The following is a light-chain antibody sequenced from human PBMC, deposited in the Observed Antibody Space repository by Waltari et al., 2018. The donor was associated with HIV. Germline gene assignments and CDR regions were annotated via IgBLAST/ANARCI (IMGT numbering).Light chain of an antibody. Sequence: QSALTQPASVSGSPGQSITTSCTGTSSDVGSYNLVSWYQQYPGKVPKLMIYEVSKRPSGVSNRFSGSKSGNTASLTISGLQAEDEADYYCCSYAGSSTPFVFGTATKVTVL. J-gene: IGLJ1*01. CDR3: CSYAGSSTPFV. V-gene: IGLV2-23*02. CDR1: SSDVGSYNL. CDR2: EVS.